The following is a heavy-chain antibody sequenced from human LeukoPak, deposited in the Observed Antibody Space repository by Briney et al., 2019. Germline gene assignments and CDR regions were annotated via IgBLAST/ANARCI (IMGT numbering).Heavy chain of an antibody. CDR3: ARFGRYSYGRTSFDY. CDR2: INHSGST. CDR1: GGSFSGYH. D-gene: IGHD5-18*01. Sequence: KPSETLSLTCAVYGGSFSGYHWSWIRQTPGKGLEWIGEINHSGSTNYNPSLKSRVTISVGTSKNQFSLKLSSVTAADTAVYYCARFGRYSYGRTSFDYWGQGTLVTVSS. V-gene: IGHV4-34*01. J-gene: IGHJ4*02.